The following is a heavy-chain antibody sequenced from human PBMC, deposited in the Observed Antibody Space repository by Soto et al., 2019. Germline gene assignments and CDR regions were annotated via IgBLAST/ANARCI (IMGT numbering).Heavy chain of an antibody. CDR2: VSYNGGAM. CDR1: GFIFTKNA. CDR3: ARDHQGGMDV. V-gene: IGHV3-21*01. J-gene: IGHJ6*02. D-gene: IGHD2-2*01. Sequence: PGGSLRLSCAASGFIFTKNAMTWVRQAPGKGLEWLSSVSYNGGAMYYADSVRGRFTISRDNTKNSLYLQMNSLRAEDTAVYYCARDHQGGMDVWGQGTTVTVSS.